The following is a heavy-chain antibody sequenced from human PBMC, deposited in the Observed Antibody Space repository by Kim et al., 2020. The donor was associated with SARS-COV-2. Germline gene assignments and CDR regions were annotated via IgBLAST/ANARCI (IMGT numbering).Heavy chain of an antibody. CDR2: ISWNSGSI. J-gene: IGHJ4*02. Sequence: GGSLRLSCAASGFTFDDYAMHWVRQAPGKGLEWVSGISWNSGSIGYADSVKGRFTISRDNAKNSLYLQMNSLRAEDTALYYCAKDIWRLMVRGVAPFDYWGQGTLVTVSS. D-gene: IGHD3-10*01. V-gene: IGHV3-9*01. CDR1: GFTFDDYA. CDR3: AKDIWRLMVRGVAPFDY.